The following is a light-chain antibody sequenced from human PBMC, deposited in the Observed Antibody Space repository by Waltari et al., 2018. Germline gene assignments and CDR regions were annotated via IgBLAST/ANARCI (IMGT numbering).Light chain of an antibody. Sequence: DIVMTQSPLSLPVTPGEPASMSCRSSQSLLHSNGKNYLNWYLQKPGQSPQLLIELGSNRHCGVPDRFIGSGSGTDFTLKISRVEAEDVGVYYCMQALQTPRAITFGQGTRLEIK. CDR1: QSLLHSNGKNY. CDR2: LGS. CDR3: MQALQTPRAIT. V-gene: IGKV2-28*01. J-gene: IGKJ5*01.